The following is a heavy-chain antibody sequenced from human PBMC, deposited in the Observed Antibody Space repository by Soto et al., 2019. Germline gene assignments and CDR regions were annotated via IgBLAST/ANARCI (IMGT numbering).Heavy chain of an antibody. Sequence: GGSLRLSCAASGFTFSSYGMHWVRQAPGKGLEWVAVISYDGSNKYYADSVKGRFTISRDNSKNTLYLQMNSLRAEDTAVYYCAKTQEAYCGGDCYRPFDYWGQGTLVTVSS. CDR3: AKTQEAYCGGDCYRPFDY. V-gene: IGHV3-30*18. J-gene: IGHJ4*02. D-gene: IGHD2-21*02. CDR1: GFTFSSYG. CDR2: ISYDGSNK.